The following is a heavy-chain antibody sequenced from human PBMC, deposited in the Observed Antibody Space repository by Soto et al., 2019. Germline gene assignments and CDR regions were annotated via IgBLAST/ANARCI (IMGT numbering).Heavy chain of an antibody. CDR2: ISSLSGNT. Sequence: QVHLVHSETEVKEPGASVTVSCKTSHATFTGYTINWVRQAPGQGLEWLGWISSLSGNTYYARDFQGRLTMTTNTSATTAYMELRSLRSDDTAVYFCARGTVTSGRWFGPWGQGTLVTVSS. CDR1: HATFTGYT. J-gene: IGHJ5*02. D-gene: IGHD4-17*01. CDR3: ARGTVTSGRWFGP. V-gene: IGHV1-18*04.